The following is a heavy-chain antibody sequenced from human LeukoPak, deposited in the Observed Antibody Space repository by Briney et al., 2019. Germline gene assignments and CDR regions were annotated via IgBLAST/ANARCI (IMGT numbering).Heavy chain of an antibody. CDR1: GFTFSSYA. D-gene: IGHD3-3*01. CDR3: AKDSTTAYYDFWSGYWFDY. CDR2: ISYDGSNK. Sequence: GGSLRLSCAASGFTFSSYAMHWVRQAPGKGLEWVAVISYDGSNKYYADSVKGQFTISRDNSKNTLYLQMNSLRAEDTAVYYCAKDSTTAYYDFWSGYWFDYWGQGTLVTVSS. J-gene: IGHJ4*02. V-gene: IGHV3-30*07.